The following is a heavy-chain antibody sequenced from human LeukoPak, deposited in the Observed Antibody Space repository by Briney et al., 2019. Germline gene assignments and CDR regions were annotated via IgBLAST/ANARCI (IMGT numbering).Heavy chain of an antibody. CDR3: AKDHGNYGSGSYYNVALDY. CDR1: GCTFSSYG. V-gene: IGHV3-30*18. J-gene: IGHJ4*02. Sequence: GRSLRLSCAASGCTFSSYGMHWVRQAPGKGLEWVAVISYDGSNKYYADSVKGRFTISRDNSKNTLYLQMNSLRAEDTAVYYCAKDHGNYGSGSYYNVALDYWGQGTLVTVSS. D-gene: IGHD3-10*01. CDR2: ISYDGSNK.